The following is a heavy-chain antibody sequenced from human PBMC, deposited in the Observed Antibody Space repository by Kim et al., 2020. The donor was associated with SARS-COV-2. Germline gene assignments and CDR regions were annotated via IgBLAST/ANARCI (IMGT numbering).Heavy chain of an antibody. CDR2: ISSSSSYT. J-gene: IGHJ6*02. V-gene: IGHV3-11*06. CDR3: ARGYYYGSGTPMGMDV. D-gene: IGHD3-10*01. Sequence: GGSLRLSCAASGFTFSDYYMSWIRQAPGKGLEWVSYISSSSSYTNYADSVKGRFTISRDNAKNSLYLQMNSLRAEDTAVYYCARGYYYGSGTPMGMDVWGQGTTVTVSS. CDR1: GFTFSDYY.